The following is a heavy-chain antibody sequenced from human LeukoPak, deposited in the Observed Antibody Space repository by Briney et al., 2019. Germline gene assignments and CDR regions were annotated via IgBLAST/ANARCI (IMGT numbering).Heavy chain of an antibody. Sequence: GGALRLSCAASGFTFSSYWMSWVRQAPGKGLEGVANIKQEGSEKYYVDSVKGRFTISRDNAKNSLYMKMNSLRAEDTAVYYCARDGDCTNGVCHYYFDYWGQGTLVTVSS. CDR1: GFTFSSYW. D-gene: IGHD2-8*01. CDR3: ARDGDCTNGVCHYYFDY. V-gene: IGHV3-7*01. J-gene: IGHJ4*02. CDR2: IKQEGSEK.